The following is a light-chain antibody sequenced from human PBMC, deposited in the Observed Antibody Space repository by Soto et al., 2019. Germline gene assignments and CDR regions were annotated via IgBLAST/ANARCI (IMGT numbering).Light chain of an antibody. J-gene: IGKJ1*01. CDR3: QQSYSTRWT. CDR2: AAS. Sequence: DIQMTQSPSSLSASVGDRVTITCRASQRISNYLNWFQQKPGKAPKLLIYAASSLQSGVPSRFIGSGSGTDFTLTINSLQPEDLATYWCQQSYSTRWTFGQGTTVEIK. V-gene: IGKV1-39*01. CDR1: QRISNY.